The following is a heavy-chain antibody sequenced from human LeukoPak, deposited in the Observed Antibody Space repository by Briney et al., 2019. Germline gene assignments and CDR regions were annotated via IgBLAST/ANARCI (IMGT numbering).Heavy chain of an antibody. J-gene: IGHJ4*02. CDR2: IRYDGSNK. CDR3: AKDGNSGYDFYFFDY. Sequence: GGSLRLSYAASGFTFSSYGMHWVRQAPGKGLEWVAFIRYDGSNKYYADSVKGRFTISRDNSKNTLYLQMNSLRAEDTAVYYCAKDGNSGYDFYFFDYWGQGTLVTVSS. CDR1: GFTFSSYG. V-gene: IGHV3-30*02. D-gene: IGHD5-12*01.